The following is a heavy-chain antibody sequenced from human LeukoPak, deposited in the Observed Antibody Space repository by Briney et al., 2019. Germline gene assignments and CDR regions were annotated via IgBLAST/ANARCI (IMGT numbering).Heavy chain of an antibody. J-gene: IGHJ4*02. D-gene: IGHD4-17*01. Sequence: GGSLRLSCAASGFTVSSNYMSWVRQAPGKGLEWVSVIYSGGSTYYADSVEGRFTISRDNSKNTLYLQMNSLRAEDTAVYYCARDLNYGDYLDYWGQGTLVTVSS. CDR3: ARDLNYGDYLDY. V-gene: IGHV3-66*02. CDR2: IYSGGST. CDR1: GFTVSSNY.